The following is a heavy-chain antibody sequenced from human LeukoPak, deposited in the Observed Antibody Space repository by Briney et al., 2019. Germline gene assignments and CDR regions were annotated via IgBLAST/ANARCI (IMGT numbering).Heavy chain of an antibody. CDR3: ARLREYGSGSYGWFDP. CDR2: IYYSGST. Sequence: PSETLSLTCTVSGGSISSGGYYWSWIRQHPGKGLEWIGYIYYSGSTYYNPSLKSRVTISVDTSKNQFSLKLSSVTAADTAVYYCARLREYGSGSYGWFDPWGQGTLVTVSS. CDR1: GGSISSGGYY. J-gene: IGHJ5*02. D-gene: IGHD3-10*01. V-gene: IGHV4-31*03.